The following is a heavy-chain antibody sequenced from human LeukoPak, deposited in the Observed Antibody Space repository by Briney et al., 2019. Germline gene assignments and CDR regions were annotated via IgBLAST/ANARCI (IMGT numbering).Heavy chain of an antibody. Sequence: GASVKVSCKASGYTFTGYYMHWVRQAPGQGLEWMGWINPNSGGTDYAQKFQGRVTMTRDTSISTAYMELNRLRSDDTAVYYCARVIRGSSWYHYWGQGTLVTVSS. CDR3: ARVIRGSSWYHY. CDR1: GYTFTGYY. D-gene: IGHD6-13*01. V-gene: IGHV1-2*02. CDR2: INPNSGGT. J-gene: IGHJ4*02.